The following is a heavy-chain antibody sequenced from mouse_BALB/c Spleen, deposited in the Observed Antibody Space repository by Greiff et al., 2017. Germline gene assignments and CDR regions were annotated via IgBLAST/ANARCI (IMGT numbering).Heavy chain of an antibody. J-gene: IGHJ2*01. Sequence: QVTLKVSGPGILQPSQTLSLTCSFSGFSLSTYGIGVGWIRQPSGKGLEWLAHIWWNDNKYYNTALKSRLTISKDTSNNQVFLKIASVDTADTATYYCARIGKDGNYVGYFDYWGQGTTLTVSS. CDR2: IWWNDNK. CDR1: GFSLSTYGIG. CDR3: ARIGKDGNYVGYFDY. D-gene: IGHD2-1*01. V-gene: IGHV8-11*01.